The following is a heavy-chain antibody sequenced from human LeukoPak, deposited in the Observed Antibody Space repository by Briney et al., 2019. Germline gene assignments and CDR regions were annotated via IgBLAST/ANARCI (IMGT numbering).Heavy chain of an antibody. Sequence: MSGGSLRLSCAASGFTFSSYAMSWVRQAPGKGLQWVSSISSSGSFLYYPDSLKGRFTISRDNADNFLYLQMNSLRVEDSGVYYCARVKNGVPNPWGRGTLVTVSS. J-gene: IGHJ5*02. D-gene: IGHD2-8*01. CDR1: GFTFSSYA. CDR2: ISSSGSFL. CDR3: ARVKNGVPNP. V-gene: IGHV3-21*01.